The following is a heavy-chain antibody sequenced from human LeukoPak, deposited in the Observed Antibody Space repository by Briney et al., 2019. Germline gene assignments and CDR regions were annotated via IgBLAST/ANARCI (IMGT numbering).Heavy chain of an antibody. D-gene: IGHD2/OR15-2a*01. CDR2: INPKNGGT. CDR1: GYTFSGYY. Sequence: ASVTVSCKASGYTFSGYYVNWVRQAPGQWLEWVGWINPKNGGTHFAQKFQGRVTMTRDTSISTAYMELSSLTSDDTAVYYCTRSLDSSMAAYFYYYMDVWGEGTTITVSS. J-gene: IGHJ6*03. V-gene: IGHV1-2*02. CDR3: TRSLDSSMAAYFYYYMDV.